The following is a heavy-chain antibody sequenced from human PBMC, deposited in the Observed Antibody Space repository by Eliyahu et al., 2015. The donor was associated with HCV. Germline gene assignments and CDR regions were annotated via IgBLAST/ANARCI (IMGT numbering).Heavy chain of an antibody. V-gene: IGHV3-30-3*01. J-gene: IGHJ4*02. Sequence: VQLVESGGGVVQPGRSLRLSCAASGFTFSSYAMPWVRQAPGKGLEWVAVISYDGSNKYYADSVKGRFTISRDNSKNTLYLQMNSLRAEDTAVYYCARGTLSTPYSNPYYFDYWGQGTLVTVSS. D-gene: IGHD4-11*01. CDR3: ARGTLSTPYSNPYYFDY. CDR1: GFTFSSYA. CDR2: ISYDGSNK.